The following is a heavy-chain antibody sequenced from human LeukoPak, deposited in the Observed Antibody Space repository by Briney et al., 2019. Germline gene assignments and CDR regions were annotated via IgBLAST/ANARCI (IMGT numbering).Heavy chain of an antibody. Sequence: PGGSLRLSCTASGFTFSTYSMNGVRQAPGKGLEWVSFISTSSLYIYYADSVKGRFTISRDNAKNSLHLQMNSLRPEDTAVYYCARDLRPYSGYDNLAFDIWGQGTMVTVSS. CDR1: GFTFSTYS. CDR3: ARDLRPYSGYDNLAFDI. V-gene: IGHV3-21*01. J-gene: IGHJ3*02. D-gene: IGHD5-12*01. CDR2: ISTSSLYI.